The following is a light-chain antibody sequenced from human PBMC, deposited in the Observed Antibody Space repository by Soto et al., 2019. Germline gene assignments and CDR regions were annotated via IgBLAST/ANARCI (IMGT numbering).Light chain of an antibody. J-gene: IGLJ1*01. Sequence: QSVLTQPAPVSGSPGQSITISCTGTSSDVGGYNYVSWYQQHPGKAPKLMIYEVSNRPSGVSNRFSGSKSGNTASLTISGLQDEQETDYSCSSYKSRSNYVFGTGTKVTV. V-gene: IGLV2-14*01. CDR2: EVS. CDR1: SSDVGGYNY. CDR3: SSYKSRSNYV.